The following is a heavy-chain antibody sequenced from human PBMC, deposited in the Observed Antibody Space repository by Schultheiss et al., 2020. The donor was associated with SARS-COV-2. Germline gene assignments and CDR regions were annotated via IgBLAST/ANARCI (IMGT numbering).Heavy chain of an antibody. J-gene: IGHJ4*02. Sequence: SETLSLTCTVSGGSVNSGSYYWGWMRQPPGKGLEWIGSIYYSGSTYYNPSLKSRVTISVDTSKNQFSLKLSSVTAADTAVFYCARHYSSSWYGFDNWGQGTLVTVSS. CDR2: IYYSGST. D-gene: IGHD6-13*01. CDR1: GGSVNSGSYY. V-gene: IGHV4-39*01. CDR3: ARHYSSSWYGFDN.